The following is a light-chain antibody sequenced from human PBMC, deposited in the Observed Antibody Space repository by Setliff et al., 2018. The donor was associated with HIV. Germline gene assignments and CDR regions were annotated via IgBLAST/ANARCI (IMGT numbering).Light chain of an antibody. CDR1: SSDVVGYNY. V-gene: IGLV2-14*03. J-gene: IGLJ1*01. CDR2: DVT. CDR3: CSYVTAPTYV. Sequence: QSALTQPASVSGSPGQSITISCPGTSSDVVGYNYVSWYQHYPVKAPKLMIYDVTKRPSGVSDRSSGSKSCNTASLTISGLQAKDEADYFCCSYVTAPTYVFGTAPKGTV.